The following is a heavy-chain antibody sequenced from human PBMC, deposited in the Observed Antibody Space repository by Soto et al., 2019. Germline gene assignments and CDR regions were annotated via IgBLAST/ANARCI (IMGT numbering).Heavy chain of an antibody. J-gene: IGHJ5*02. CDR3: VSQIPYSSGFVDL. Sequence: QVQLVESGGGVVQPGRSLRLSCAASGFTFSSYAMHWVRQAPGKGLEWVAFILYDGRNKYYADSVKGRFTVTRDNSKNTLYLQTNSLRADDTAVYYCVSQIPYSSGFVDLWGQGTLVTVSS. D-gene: IGHD6-19*01. V-gene: IGHV3-30*04. CDR1: GFTFSSYA. CDR2: ILYDGRNK.